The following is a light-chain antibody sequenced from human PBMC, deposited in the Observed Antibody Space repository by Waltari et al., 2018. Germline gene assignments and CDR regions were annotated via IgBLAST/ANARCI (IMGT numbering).Light chain of an antibody. CDR1: QGITGN. CDR3: QKYNSAPFT. V-gene: IGKV1-27*01. CDR2: AAS. Sequence: DIQMTQSPSSLSASVGDRVTITCRTSQGITGNLAWYQQKPGKTPKLLISAASTWQPGVPSRFSGSGSVTDFTLTISSLQPEDVATYYCQKYNSAPFTFGGGTKVEIK. J-gene: IGKJ4*01.